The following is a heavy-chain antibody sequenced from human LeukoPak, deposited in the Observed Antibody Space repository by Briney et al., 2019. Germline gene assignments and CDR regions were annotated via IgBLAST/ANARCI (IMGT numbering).Heavy chain of an antibody. V-gene: IGHV1-69*04. CDR1: GGTFSSYA. J-gene: IGHJ4*02. CDR3: ARETFDLDSSGYYPYYVDY. D-gene: IGHD3-22*01. CDR2: IIPILGIA. Sequence: ASVKVSCKASGGTFSSYAISWVRQAPGQGLEWMGRIIPILGIANYAQKFQGRVTITADKSTSTAYMELSSLRSEDTAVYYCARETFDLDSSGYYPYYVDYWGQGTLVTVSS.